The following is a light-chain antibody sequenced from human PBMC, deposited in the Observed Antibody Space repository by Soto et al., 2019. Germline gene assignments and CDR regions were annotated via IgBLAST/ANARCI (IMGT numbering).Light chain of an antibody. CDR3: QHYNSFSRT. CDR2: KAA. Sequence: DIQVTQSPSTLSASVGDRVAITCRASDNIAPWVAWYQQKPGKAPKLLIYKAANLADEVPSRFAGSGSGTDFTLIITRLQPDDFATYYCQHYNSFSRTFGQGTKVDI. J-gene: IGKJ1*01. CDR1: DNIAPW. V-gene: IGKV1-5*03.